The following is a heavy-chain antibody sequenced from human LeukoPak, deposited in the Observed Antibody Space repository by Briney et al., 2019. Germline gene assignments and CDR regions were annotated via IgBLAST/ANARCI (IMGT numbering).Heavy chain of an antibody. CDR1: GYRFTSYG. Sequence: GASVKVSCKASGYRFTSYGISWVRQAPGQGLEWMGWISAYNGNTNYAQKLQGRVTMTTDTSTSTAYMELRSLRFDDTAVYYCARGGDGDILTGLVFDYWGQGTLVTVSS. D-gene: IGHD3-9*01. CDR2: ISAYNGNT. V-gene: IGHV1-18*01. CDR3: ARGGDGDILTGLVFDY. J-gene: IGHJ4*02.